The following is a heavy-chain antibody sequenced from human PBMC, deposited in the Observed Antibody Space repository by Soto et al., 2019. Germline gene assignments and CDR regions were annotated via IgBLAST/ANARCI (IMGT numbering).Heavy chain of an antibody. J-gene: IGHJ4*02. Sequence: ASVKVSCKASGYTFTGYYIHWVRQAPGQGLEWMGWIIPDSGATNYTQKFQGRVTMTSETSTNTAFLELSRLRSDDTAVYFCAKDGFEASFDYWGQGTLVTVSS. D-gene: IGHD2-2*03. V-gene: IGHV1-2*02. CDR1: GYTFTGYY. CDR3: AKDGFEASFDY. CDR2: IIPDSGAT.